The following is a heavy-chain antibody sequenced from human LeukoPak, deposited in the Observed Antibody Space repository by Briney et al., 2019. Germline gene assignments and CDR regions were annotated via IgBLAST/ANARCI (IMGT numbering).Heavy chain of an antibody. D-gene: IGHD3-10*01. CDR2: IYYSGST. CDR3: ARGSGSYNNYYYYGMDV. Sequence: PSETLSLTCTVSGGSISSYYWSWIRQPPGKGLEWIGYIYYSGSTNYNPSLKSRVTISVDTSKNQFSLKLSSVTAADTAVYYCARGSGSYNNYYYYGMDVWGQGTTVTVSS. V-gene: IGHV4-59*01. CDR1: GGSISSYY. J-gene: IGHJ6*02.